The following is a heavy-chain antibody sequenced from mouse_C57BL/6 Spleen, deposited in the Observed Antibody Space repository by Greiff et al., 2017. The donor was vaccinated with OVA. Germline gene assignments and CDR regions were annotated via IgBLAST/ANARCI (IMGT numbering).Heavy chain of an antibody. J-gene: IGHJ4*01. D-gene: IGHD1-1*01. CDR3: ARGYYGSSYYYAMDY. V-gene: IGHV1-64*01. CDR1: GYTFTSYW. Sequence: QVQLQQPGAELVKPGASVKLSCKASGYTFTSYWMHWVKQRPGQGLEWIGMIHPNSGSTNYNEKFKSKATLTVDKSSSTAYMQLSSLTSEDSAVYYCARGYYGSSYYYAMDYGGQGTSVTVSS. CDR2: IHPNSGST.